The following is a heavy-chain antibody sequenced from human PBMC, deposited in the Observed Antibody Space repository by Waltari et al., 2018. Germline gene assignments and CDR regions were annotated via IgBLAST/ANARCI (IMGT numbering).Heavy chain of an antibody. V-gene: IGHV4-38-2*02. J-gene: IGHJ4*02. CDR2: IYHSGST. CDR1: GYSISSCYY. CDR3: ARERFLEWLLYGGYFDY. D-gene: IGHD3-3*01. Sequence: QVQLQESGPGLVKPSETLSLTCTVSGYSISSCYYWGWIRQPPGKGLEWIGSIYHSGSTYYNPSLKSRVTISVDTSKNQFSLKLSSVTAADTAVYYCARERFLEWLLYGGYFDYWGQGTLVTVSS.